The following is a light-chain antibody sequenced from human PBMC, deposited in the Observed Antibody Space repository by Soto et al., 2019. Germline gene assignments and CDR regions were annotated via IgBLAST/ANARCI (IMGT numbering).Light chain of an antibody. CDR3: QQRSNWQIT. J-gene: IGKJ5*01. Sequence: EIVLTQSPGTLSLSPGERATLSCRASQSVSSSYLAWYQQEPGQAPRLLIYDASRRATGIPDRFSGSGSGTDFTLTISSLEPEDFAVYYCQQRSNWQITFGQGTRLEIK. CDR1: QSVSSSY. V-gene: IGKV3D-20*02. CDR2: DAS.